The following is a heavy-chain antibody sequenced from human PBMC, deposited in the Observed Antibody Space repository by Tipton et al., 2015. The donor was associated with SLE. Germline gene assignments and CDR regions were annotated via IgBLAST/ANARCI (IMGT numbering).Heavy chain of an antibody. D-gene: IGHD2-2*01. CDR3: ARGYCSSTSCYGYFDY. CDR2: INRNGGST. CDR1: GFTFDDYG. Sequence: SLRLSCAASGFTFDDYGMSWVRQAPGKGLEGVSGINRNGGSTGYADSVKGRFTISRDNAKNSLYLQMNSLRAEDTALYYCARGYCSSTSCYGYFDYWGQGTLVTVSS. J-gene: IGHJ4*02. V-gene: IGHV3-20*04.